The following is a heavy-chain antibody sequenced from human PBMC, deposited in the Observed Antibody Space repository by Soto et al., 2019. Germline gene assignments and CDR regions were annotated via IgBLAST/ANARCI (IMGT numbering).Heavy chain of an antibody. CDR3: GRGGPEPPFYFGGGAYSGLPSRY. CDR1: GGSISSGGYY. CDR2: IYYSGST. V-gene: IGHV4-31*03. J-gene: IGHJ1*01. D-gene: IGHD3-10*01. Sequence: SETLSLACTVSGGSISSGGYYWSWIRQHPGKGLEWIGYIYYSGSTYYNPSLKSRVTISVDTSKNQFSLKLSSVTAADTAVYYCGRGGPEPPFYFGGGAYSGLPSRYWREGTLVTSPQ.